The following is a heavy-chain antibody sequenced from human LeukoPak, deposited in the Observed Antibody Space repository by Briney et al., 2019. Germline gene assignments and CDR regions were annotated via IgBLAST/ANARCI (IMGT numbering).Heavy chain of an antibody. J-gene: IGHJ4*02. CDR2: IKRQSDGGTT. CDR1: GFTFTNAR. Sequence: GGSLRLSCAASGFTFTNARMSWVRQAPGKGLEWVCRIKRQSDGGTTDYAAPVKGRFTISRDDSKNTLYLQMDSLKTEDTAVYYCTTDYPRDSTGYWGQGTLVTVSS. CDR3: TTDYPRDSTGY. D-gene: IGHD4-11*01. V-gene: IGHV3-15*01.